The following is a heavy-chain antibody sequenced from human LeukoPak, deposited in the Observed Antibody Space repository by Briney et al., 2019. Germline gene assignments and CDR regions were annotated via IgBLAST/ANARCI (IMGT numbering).Heavy chain of an antibody. V-gene: IGHV3-23*01. CDR1: GFTFSSYA. CDR3: ATYSGAHHKTFDY. CDR2: ISGSGGST. J-gene: IGHJ4*02. Sequence: GGSLRLSCAASGFTFSSYAMSWVRQAPGKGLEWVSPISGSGGSTYYADSVKGRFTISRDNTKNSLYLQLNSLRGEDTAVYYCATYSGAHHKTFDYWGQGTLVSVSS. D-gene: IGHD1-26*01.